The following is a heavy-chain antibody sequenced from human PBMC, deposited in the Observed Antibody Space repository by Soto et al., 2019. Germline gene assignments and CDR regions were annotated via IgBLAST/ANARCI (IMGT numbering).Heavy chain of an antibody. J-gene: IGHJ6*02. D-gene: IGHD6-19*01. Sequence: GAEYRCVGYWSSWMRKMTGKGLEWMGRIDPSDSYTNYSPSFQGHVTISADKSISTAYLQWSSLKASDTAMYYCARQAVAGTGYYYYGMDVWGQGTTVTVSS. CDR1: EYRCVGYW. V-gene: IGHV5-10-1*01. CDR3: ARQAVAGTGYYYYGMDV. CDR2: IDPSDSYT.